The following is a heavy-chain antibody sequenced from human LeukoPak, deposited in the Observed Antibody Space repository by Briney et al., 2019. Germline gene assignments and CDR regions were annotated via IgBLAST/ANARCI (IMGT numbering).Heavy chain of an antibody. CDR3: ARGPNTAMVRFDY. CDR2: MNPNSGNT. V-gene: IGHV1-8*01. CDR1: GYTFTSYN. J-gene: IGHJ4*02. D-gene: IGHD5-18*01. Sequence: ASVKVSCKASGYTFTSYNINWVRQATGQGLEWMGWMNPNSGNTGYTQKFQGRVTITRNTSISTAYMELSSLRSEDTAVYYCARGPNTAMVRFDYWGQGTLVTVSS.